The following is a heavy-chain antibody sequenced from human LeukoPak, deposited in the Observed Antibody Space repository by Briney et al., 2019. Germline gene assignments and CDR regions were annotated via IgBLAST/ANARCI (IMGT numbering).Heavy chain of an antibody. Sequence: GGSLRLSCVASGFTFSNYLMNGVRQAPGGGLEGVSGISHSGSSIYYADSVKGRFTISRDNSKNTLYLQMDRLRVEDKGVYYCAMALDYWGQGTLVTVSS. CDR1: GFTFSNYL. CDR3: AMALDY. V-gene: IGHV3-23*01. J-gene: IGHJ4*02. CDR2: ISHSGSSI.